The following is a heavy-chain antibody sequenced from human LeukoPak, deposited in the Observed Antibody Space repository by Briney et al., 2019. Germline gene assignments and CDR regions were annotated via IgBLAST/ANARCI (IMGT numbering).Heavy chain of an antibody. CDR3: ARALEADY. CDR1: GFAISSYT. V-gene: IGHV3-21*01. Sequence: GGSLRLSCAASGFAISSYTMTWVRLAPGQGLEWVSSISSSGSKIYYADSLKGRFTVSRDNAKNSLYLQMHSLRAEDTAVYYCARALEADYWGQGTLVTVSS. CDR2: ISSSGSKI. J-gene: IGHJ4*02.